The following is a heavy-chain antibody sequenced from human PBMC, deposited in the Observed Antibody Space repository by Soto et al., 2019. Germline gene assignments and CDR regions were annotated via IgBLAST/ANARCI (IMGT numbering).Heavy chain of an antibody. V-gene: IGHV4-30-4*01. CDR1: GGSISSEDYY. CDR3: ARLSLFSGWPLY. CDR2: IYYSGKT. D-gene: IGHD6-19*01. J-gene: IGHJ4*02. Sequence: SETLSLTCTVSGGSISSEDYYWNWIRQPPGKGLEWIGYIYYSGKTYYNPSLMSRVNISLDTSKNQFLLKLNSVTAADTAVYYCARLSLFSGWPLYWGQGTLVTVSS.